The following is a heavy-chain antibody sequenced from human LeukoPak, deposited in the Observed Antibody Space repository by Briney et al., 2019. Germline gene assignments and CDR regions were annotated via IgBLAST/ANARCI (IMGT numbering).Heavy chain of an antibody. CDR2: IYPGDSDT. J-gene: IGHJ3*01. CDR3: ARRDTSDSFDV. V-gene: IGHV5-51*01. CDR1: GYSFTNYL. Sequence: GESLKISCKGSGYSFTNYLIGWVRQMPGKGLEWMGIIYPGDSDTRYSPSFQGQVTISADKSISTAYLQWSSLEASDTAMYYCARRDTSDSFDVWGQGTMVTVSS. D-gene: IGHD5-18*01.